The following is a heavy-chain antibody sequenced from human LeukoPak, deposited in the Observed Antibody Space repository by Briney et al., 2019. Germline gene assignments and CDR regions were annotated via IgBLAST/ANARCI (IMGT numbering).Heavy chain of an antibody. CDR3: ARDTVTVTTGGDY. V-gene: IGHV1-18*01. J-gene: IGHJ4*02. CDR1: GYTFTSYD. CDR2: ISAYNGNT. D-gene: IGHD4-17*01. Sequence: RGASVKVSCKASGYTFTSYDINWVRQATGQGLEWMGWISAYNGNTNYAQKLQGRATMTTDTSTSTAYMELRSLRSDDTAVYYCARDTVTVTTGGDYWGQGTLVTVSS.